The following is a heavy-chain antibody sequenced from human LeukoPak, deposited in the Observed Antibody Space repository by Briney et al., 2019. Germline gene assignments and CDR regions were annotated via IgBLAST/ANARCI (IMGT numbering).Heavy chain of an antibody. J-gene: IGHJ5*02. D-gene: IGHD4-23*01. V-gene: IGHV1-2*02. Sequence: ASVKVSCKASGYTFTGYYMHWVRQAPGQGLEWMGWINPNSGGTNYAQKFQGRVTMTRDTSISTAYMELSRLRPDDTAVYYCARGEVYYGGLGSWGQGTLVTVSS. CDR3: ARGEVYYGGLGS. CDR2: INPNSGGT. CDR1: GYTFTGYY.